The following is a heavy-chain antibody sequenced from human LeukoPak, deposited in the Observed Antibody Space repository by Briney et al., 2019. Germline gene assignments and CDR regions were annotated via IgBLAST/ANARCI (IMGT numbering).Heavy chain of an antibody. CDR2: IYSGGST. Sequence: GGSLRLSCAASGFSVSNNDMSWVRQAPGKGLEWVSIIYSGGSTFYADSVKGRFTISRDNSKNTLYLQMNSLRAEDTAVYYCARGGSYLSAFDIWGQGTMVTVSS. CDR3: ARGGSYLSAFDI. V-gene: IGHV3-53*01. CDR1: GFSVSNND. J-gene: IGHJ3*02. D-gene: IGHD1-26*01.